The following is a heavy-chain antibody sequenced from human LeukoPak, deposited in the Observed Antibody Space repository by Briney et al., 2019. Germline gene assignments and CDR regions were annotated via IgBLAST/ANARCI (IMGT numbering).Heavy chain of an antibody. V-gene: IGHV3-7*01. CDR2: MSQDGHYI. J-gene: IGHJ4*02. D-gene: IGHD2-21*01. CDR1: GFNFGVFW. Sequence: PGGSLRLSCATSGFNFGVFWMAWVRQAPGKGLGWVATMSQDGHYIYYMDSAQGRFSISRDNARNSLFLQMISLRAEDTAVYYCVREYYSSFDYWGQGALVTASS. CDR3: VREYYSSFDY.